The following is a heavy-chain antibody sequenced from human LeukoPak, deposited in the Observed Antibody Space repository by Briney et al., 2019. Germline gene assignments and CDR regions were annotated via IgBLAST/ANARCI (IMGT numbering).Heavy chain of an antibody. J-gene: IGHJ4*02. CDR3: ARQQQQLWYD. Sequence: PGGSLRLSCAASGFTFSSYEMNWVRQAPGKGLEWVSYISSSAGTTYYADSVKGRFTISRDNAKNSPYLQMNSLRAEDTAVYFCARQQQQLWYDWGQGTLVTASS. D-gene: IGHD5-18*01. CDR1: GFTFSSYE. CDR2: ISSSAGTT. V-gene: IGHV3-48*03.